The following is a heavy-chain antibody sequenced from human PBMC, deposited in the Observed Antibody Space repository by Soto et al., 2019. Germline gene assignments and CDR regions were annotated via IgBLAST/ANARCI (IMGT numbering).Heavy chain of an antibody. CDR1: GFTFISYS. CDR2: ISSTGTYI. V-gene: IGHV3-21*01. J-gene: IGHJ4*02. Sequence: VQLVESGGGLVKPGGSLSLSCAASGFTFISYSMNWVRQSPGKGLEWVSSISSTGTYIYYADSVKGRFTISRDNAKNSLYLQMSSLRAEDTAVYYCATRYSGNFDYWGQGTLVTVSS. D-gene: IGHD3-9*01. CDR3: ATRYSGNFDY.